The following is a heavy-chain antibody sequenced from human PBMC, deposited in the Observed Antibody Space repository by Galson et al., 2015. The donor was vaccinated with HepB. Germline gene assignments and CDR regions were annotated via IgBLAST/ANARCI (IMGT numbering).Heavy chain of an antibody. Sequence: SLRLSCAASGFTFSNAWMSWVRQAPGKGLEWVGRIKSKTDGGTTDYAAPVKGRFTISRDDSKNTLYLQMNSLKTEDTAVYYCTTMVLRFLEWLLNPMDVWGKGTTVTVSS. CDR1: GFTFSNAW. V-gene: IGHV3-15*01. CDR2: IKSKTDGGTT. J-gene: IGHJ6*03. CDR3: TTMVLRFLEWLLNPMDV. D-gene: IGHD3-3*01.